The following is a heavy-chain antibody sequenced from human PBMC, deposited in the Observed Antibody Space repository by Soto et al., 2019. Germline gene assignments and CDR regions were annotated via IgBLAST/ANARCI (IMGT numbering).Heavy chain of an antibody. Sequence: GESVKISCNGSGYSFITHWIAWGRQMPWGGLEWMGIINPADSDIRYSPSFQGQVTISVDKSINTAYLQWSSLKASDTATYYCTRPQSSGWYDYWGQGTLVTVSS. J-gene: IGHJ4*02. CDR3: TRPQSSGWYDY. CDR2: INPADSDI. V-gene: IGHV5-51*01. D-gene: IGHD3-22*01. CDR1: GYSFITHW.